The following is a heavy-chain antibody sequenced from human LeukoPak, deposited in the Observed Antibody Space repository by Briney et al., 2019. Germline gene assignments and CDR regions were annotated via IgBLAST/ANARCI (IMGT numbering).Heavy chain of an antibody. J-gene: IGHJ5*02. V-gene: IGHV1-46*01. CDR3: ARIDNGFDP. CDR2: IYPSDGST. Sequence: ASVKVSCKASGYTFTSYYLHWVRQAPGQGLEWMGTIYPSDGSTNYAQKFQGRVTMTRDTSTSTVYMELSSLRSEDTAVYYCARIDNGFDPWGQGTLVTVSS. CDR1: GYTFTSYY.